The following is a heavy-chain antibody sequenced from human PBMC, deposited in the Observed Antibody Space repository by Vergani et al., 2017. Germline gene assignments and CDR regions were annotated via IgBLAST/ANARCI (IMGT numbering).Heavy chain of an antibody. CDR1: GGSISSSSYY. CDR2: IYYSGST. CDR3: ARDRGYYDILTGYYPEGWFDP. Sequence: QLQLQESGPGLVKPSETLSLTCTVSGGSISSSSYYWGWIRQPPGKGLEWIGSIYYSGSTYYNPSLKSRVTISVDTSKNQFSLKLSSVTAADTAVYYCARDRGYYDILTGYYPEGWFDPWGQGTLVTVSS. J-gene: IGHJ5*02. D-gene: IGHD3-9*01. V-gene: IGHV4-39*07.